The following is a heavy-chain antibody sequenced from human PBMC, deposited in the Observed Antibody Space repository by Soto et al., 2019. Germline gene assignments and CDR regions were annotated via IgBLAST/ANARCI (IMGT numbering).Heavy chain of an antibody. CDR2: ISYDGSNK. Sequence: GGSLRLSCAASGFTFSSYAMHWVRQAPGKGLEWVAVISYDGSNKYYADSVKGRFTISRDNSKNTLYLQMNSLRAEDTAVYYCAGSLSIQGNYYYCIDVCGQRTTFTASS. D-gene: IGHD5-18*01. CDR3: AGSLSIQGNYYYCIDV. J-gene: IGHJ6*02. CDR1: GFTFSSYA. V-gene: IGHV3-30-3*01.